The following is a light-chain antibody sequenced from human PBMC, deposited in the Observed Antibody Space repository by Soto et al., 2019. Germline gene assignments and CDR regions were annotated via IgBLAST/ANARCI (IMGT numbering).Light chain of an antibody. Sequence: QSVLTQPASVSGSPGQSITIACTGTGSDIGGYKFVSWFQQHPGKVPKLIIYEVSNRPSGVSYLFSGAKSGKTASLTISGLQADDEAEYYCTSYSVTGTHYVFGSGTKVTVL. V-gene: IGLV2-14*01. CDR2: EVS. CDR1: GSDIGGYKF. J-gene: IGLJ1*01. CDR3: TSYSVTGTHYV.